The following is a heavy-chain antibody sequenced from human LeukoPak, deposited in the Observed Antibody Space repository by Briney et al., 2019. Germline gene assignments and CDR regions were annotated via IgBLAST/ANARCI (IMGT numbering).Heavy chain of an antibody. CDR2: IIPIFGTA. Sequence: GASVKVSCKASGGTFSRYAMSWVRQAPGQGLEWMGGIIPIFGTASFAQKFQGRVTITADESTGTAYMELSSLRSEDTAVYYCARRSPYSTGWSSYFDYWGQGALVTVSS. V-gene: IGHV1-69*13. CDR1: GGTFSRYA. J-gene: IGHJ4*02. CDR3: ARRSPYSTGWSSYFDY. D-gene: IGHD6-19*01.